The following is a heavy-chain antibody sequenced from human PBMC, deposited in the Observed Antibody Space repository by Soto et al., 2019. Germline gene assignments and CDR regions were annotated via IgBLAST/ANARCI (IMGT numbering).Heavy chain of an antibody. CDR3: ATSEGGTTPHWYFDL. J-gene: IGHJ2*01. Sequence: GGSLRLSCAASGFTFSSYAMSWVRQAPGKGLERVSAISGSGGSTYYADSVKGRFTISRDNSKNTLYLQMNSLRAEDTAVYYCATSEGGTTPHWYFDLWGRGTLVTVSS. CDR2: ISGSGGST. CDR1: GFTFSSYA. V-gene: IGHV3-23*01. D-gene: IGHD4-17*01.